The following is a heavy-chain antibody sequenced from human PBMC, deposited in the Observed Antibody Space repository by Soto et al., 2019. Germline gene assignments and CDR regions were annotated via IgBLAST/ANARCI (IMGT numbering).Heavy chain of an antibody. J-gene: IGHJ5*02. D-gene: IGHD6-6*01. V-gene: IGHV1-18*01. Sequence: GASVKVSCKASGYTFFSYGISWVRQAPGQGLEWMGWIGTYNGHTSYAQNLQGRVTMTTDTSTRTAYMELRSLRSDDTAVYYCARKSSSSSWFDPWGQGTLVTVSS. CDR2: IGTYNGHT. CDR3: ARKSSSSSWFDP. CDR1: GYTFFSYG.